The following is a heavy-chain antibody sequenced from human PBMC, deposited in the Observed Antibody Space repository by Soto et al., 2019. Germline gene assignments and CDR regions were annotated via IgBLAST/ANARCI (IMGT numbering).Heavy chain of an antibody. CDR1: GGSISSSSYY. CDR3: ARDYCSGGSCYQSNWFDP. V-gene: IGHV4-39*01. Sequence: LSLTCTVSGGSISSSSYYWGWIRQPPGKGLEWIGSIYYSGSTYYNPSLKSRVTISVDTSKNQFSLKLSSVTAADMAVYYCARDYCSGGSCYQSNWFDPWGQGTLVTVSS. CDR2: IYYSGST. D-gene: IGHD2-15*01. J-gene: IGHJ5*02.